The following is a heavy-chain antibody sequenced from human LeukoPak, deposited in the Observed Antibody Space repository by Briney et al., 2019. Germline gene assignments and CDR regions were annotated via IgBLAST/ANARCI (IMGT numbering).Heavy chain of an antibody. CDR1: GFTFSSYG. J-gene: IGHJ4*02. CDR2: IWYDGSNK. D-gene: IGHD3-22*01. Sequence: GRSLRLSCAASGFTFSSYGMHWVRQAPGKGLEWVAVIWYDGSNKYYADSVKGRFTISRDNSKNTLYLQMNSLRVEDTAVYYCARDWVSSAYYSDYWGQGTLVTVSS. V-gene: IGHV3-33*01. CDR3: ARDWVSSAYYSDY.